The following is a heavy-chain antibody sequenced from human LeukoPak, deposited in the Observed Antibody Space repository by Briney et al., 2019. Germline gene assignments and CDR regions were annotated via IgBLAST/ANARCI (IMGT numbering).Heavy chain of an antibody. CDR1: GFTFSSYE. CDR3: ARDRATLEWFNKYFDY. J-gene: IGHJ4*02. D-gene: IGHD3-3*01. V-gene: IGHV3-48*03. CDR2: ISNSGSIT. Sequence: GGSLRLSCAASGFTFSSYEMNWVRQAPGKGLEWVSYISNSGSITYYADSVKGRFTISRDNAKNSLYLQMNSLRAEDTAVYYCARDRATLEWFNKYFDYWGQGTLVTVSS.